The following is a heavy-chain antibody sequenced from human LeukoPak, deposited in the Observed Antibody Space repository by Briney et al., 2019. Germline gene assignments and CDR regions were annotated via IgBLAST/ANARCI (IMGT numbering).Heavy chain of an antibody. Sequence: GGSLRLSCAASGFTFSSDAMSWVRQAPGKGLEWVSAISGSDGSTYYADSVKGRFTISRDNSKNTLYLQMNSLRAEDTAVYYCAKSSGTMVQGANWFDPWGQGTLVTVSS. D-gene: IGHD3-10*01. V-gene: IGHV3-23*01. CDR3: AKSSGTMVQGANWFDP. J-gene: IGHJ5*02. CDR1: GFTFSSDA. CDR2: ISGSDGST.